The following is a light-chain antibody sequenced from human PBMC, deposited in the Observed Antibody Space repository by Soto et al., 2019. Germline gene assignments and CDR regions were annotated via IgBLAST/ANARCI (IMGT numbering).Light chain of an antibody. CDR2: DAS. J-gene: IGKJ1*01. V-gene: IGKV3-11*01. CDR1: QRVSTF. Sequence: EIVLTQSPATLSLSPGERAALSYRASQRVSTFLAWYQHKPGQAPRLLIYDASNRATGIPARFSGSGSGTDFTLTISSLEPEDFAVYYCQQRSNCWTVGQGTKVEIK. CDR3: QQRSNCWT.